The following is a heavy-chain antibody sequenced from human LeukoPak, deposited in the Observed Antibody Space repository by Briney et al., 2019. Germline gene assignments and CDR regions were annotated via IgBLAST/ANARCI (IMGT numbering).Heavy chain of an antibody. CDR2: IYYSGST. D-gene: IGHD3-22*01. V-gene: IGHV4-59*01. Sequence: SETLSLTCTVSGGSISSYYWSWIRQPPGKGLEWIGYIYYSGSTNYNPSLKSRVTISVDTSKNQFSLKLSSVTAADTAVYYCARDRYYYDSSGYTPSYWYFDLWGRGTLVTVSS. CDR3: ARDRYYYDSSGYTPSYWYFDL. J-gene: IGHJ2*01. CDR1: GGSISSYY.